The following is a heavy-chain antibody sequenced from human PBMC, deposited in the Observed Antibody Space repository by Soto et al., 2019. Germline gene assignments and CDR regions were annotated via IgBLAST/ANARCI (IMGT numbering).Heavy chain of an antibody. CDR1: GFTFSSYA. D-gene: IGHD2-15*01. J-gene: IGHJ4*02. CDR3: AKDGGSVCSGGTCYFQAPDY. V-gene: IGHV3-23*01. CDR2: IDGSGRNT. Sequence: GGSLRLSCAASGFTFSSYAMSWVRQAPGKGLEWVSGIDGSGRNTYYADSVKGRFTISRDNSKNTLSVQMNGLRVEDTALYYCAKDGGSVCSGGTCYFQAPDYWGKGTLVTVS.